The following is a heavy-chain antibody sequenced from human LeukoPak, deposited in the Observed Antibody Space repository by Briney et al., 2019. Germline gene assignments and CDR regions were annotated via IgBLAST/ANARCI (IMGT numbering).Heavy chain of an antibody. Sequence: GGSLRLSCAASGFTFSSYAMHWVRQAPGKGLEWVAVISYDGSNKYYADSVKGRFTISRDNSKNTLYLQMNSLRAEDTAVYYCARDPYYYDSSGYDWRGPIGTFDYWGQGTLVTVSS. CDR1: GFTFSSYA. CDR3: ARDPYYYDSSGYDWRGPIGTFDY. CDR2: ISYDGSNK. D-gene: IGHD3-22*01. V-gene: IGHV3-30-3*01. J-gene: IGHJ4*02.